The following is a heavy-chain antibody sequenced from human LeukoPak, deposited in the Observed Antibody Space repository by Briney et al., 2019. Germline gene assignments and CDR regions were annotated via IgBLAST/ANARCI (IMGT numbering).Heavy chain of an antibody. J-gene: IGHJ3*02. CDR1: GGSNSSYY. CDR2: IYTSGST. D-gene: IGHD3-22*01. CDR3: ARDHPWYYYDSSGYWDAFDI. V-gene: IGHV4-4*07. Sequence: SETLSLTCTVSGGSNSSYYWSWIRQPAGKGLEWIGRIYTSGSTNYNPSLKSRVTMSVDTSKNQFSLKLSSVTAADTAVYYCARDHPWYYYDSSGYWDAFDIWGQGTMVTVSS.